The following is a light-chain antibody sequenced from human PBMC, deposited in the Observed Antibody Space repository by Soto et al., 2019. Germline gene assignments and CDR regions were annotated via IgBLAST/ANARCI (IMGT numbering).Light chain of an antibody. CDR3: SSYTSSGTLV. Sequence: QSVLTQPASVSGSPGQSITVSCTGTNSVLGGYNYVSWYQHHPGKAPKLMIYEVSNRPSGVSNRFSGSKSGNTASLAISGLQAEDEADYYCSSYTSSGTLVFGTGTKVT. V-gene: IGLV2-14*01. CDR2: EVS. CDR1: NSVLGGYNY. J-gene: IGLJ1*01.